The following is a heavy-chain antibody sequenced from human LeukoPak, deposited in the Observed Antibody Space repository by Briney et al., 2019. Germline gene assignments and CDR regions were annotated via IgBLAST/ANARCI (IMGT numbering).Heavy chain of an antibody. D-gene: IGHD3-22*01. Sequence: PGGSLRLSCAASGFTVSSNYMNWVRQAPGKGLEWVSVIYTGGTTYYADSLRGRFTISRDNSKNTLYLQMNSLRAEDTAVYYCARAYDSSGYGYFDYWGQGTLVTVSS. CDR1: GFTVSSNY. V-gene: IGHV3-66*01. CDR2: IYTGGTT. J-gene: IGHJ4*02. CDR3: ARAYDSSGYGYFDY.